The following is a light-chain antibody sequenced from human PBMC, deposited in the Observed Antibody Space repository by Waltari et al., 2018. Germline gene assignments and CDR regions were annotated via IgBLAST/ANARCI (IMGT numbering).Light chain of an antibody. Sequence: QSALTQPASVSGSPGPSITISCTGTSSPVGCSTYLPCYQQHPGKAPKLMIYEVSNRPSGVSNRFSGSKSGNTASLTISGLQAEDEADYYCSSYTSSSTPVVFGGGTKLTVL. CDR1: SSPVGCSTY. J-gene: IGLJ2*01. CDR3: SSYTSSSTPVV. CDR2: EVS. V-gene: IGLV2-14*01.